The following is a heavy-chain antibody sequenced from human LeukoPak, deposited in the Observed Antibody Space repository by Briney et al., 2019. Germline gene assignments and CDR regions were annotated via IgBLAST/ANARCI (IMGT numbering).Heavy chain of an antibody. CDR3: AKEGRVVAATQSSPDY. D-gene: IGHD2-15*01. J-gene: IGHJ4*02. CDR2: ISYDGSNK. CDR1: GCTFSSYG. Sequence: GRSLRLSCAASGCTFSSYGMHWVRQAPGKGLEWVAVISYDGSNKYYADSVKGRFTISRDNSKNTLYLQMNSLRAEDTAVYYCAKEGRVVAATQSSPDYWGQGTLVTVSS. V-gene: IGHV3-30*18.